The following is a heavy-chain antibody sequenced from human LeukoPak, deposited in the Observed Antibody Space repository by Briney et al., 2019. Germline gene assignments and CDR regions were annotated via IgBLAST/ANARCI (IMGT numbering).Heavy chain of an antibody. CDR1: GYTFTSYY. Sequence: ASVKVSCKASGYTFTSYYMHWVRQAPGQGLEWMGIINPSGGSTSYAQKFQGRVTMTRDTSTSTVYMELSSLRSEDTAVYYCARGILYYYDSSGYSKYLDYWGQGTLVTVSS. V-gene: IGHV1-46*01. CDR2: INPSGGST. CDR3: ARGILYYYDSSGYSKYLDY. J-gene: IGHJ4*02. D-gene: IGHD3-22*01.